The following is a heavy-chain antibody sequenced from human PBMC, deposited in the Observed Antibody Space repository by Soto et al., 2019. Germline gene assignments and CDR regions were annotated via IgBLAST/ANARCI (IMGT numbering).Heavy chain of an antibody. CDR2: IYYTGST. D-gene: IGHD3-9*01. J-gene: IGHJ6*02. CDR3: ARQRYDIVTGYYNYGMDV. CDR1: NGSISSFY. Sequence: SETLSLTCSVSNGSISSFYWSWIRQPPGKGLEWIGYIYYTGSTNYNPSLKSRVTISIDTSNNQFSLKLSSVTAADTAVYYCARQRYDIVTGYYNYGMDVWGQGTTVTVSS. V-gene: IGHV4-59*08.